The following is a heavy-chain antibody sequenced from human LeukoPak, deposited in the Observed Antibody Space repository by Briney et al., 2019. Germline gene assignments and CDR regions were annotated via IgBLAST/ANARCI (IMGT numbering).Heavy chain of an antibody. D-gene: IGHD1-26*01. V-gene: IGHV4-4*02. Sequence: SETLSLTCAVSGASISSSNWWNWVRQPPGKGLEWVGEIYHSGRTNYNPSLKSRVTISVDKSKNHFSLNLSSVTAADTAVYYCARGGGSFDYWGQGTLVTVSS. J-gene: IGHJ4*02. CDR1: GASISSSNW. CDR2: IYHSGRT. CDR3: ARGGGSFDY.